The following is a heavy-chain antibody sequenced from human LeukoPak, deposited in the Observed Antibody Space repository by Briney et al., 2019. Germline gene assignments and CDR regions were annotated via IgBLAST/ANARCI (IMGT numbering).Heavy chain of an antibody. D-gene: IGHD3-3*01. CDR1: GFTFSSYG. CDR3: AIDAPWRAAP. J-gene: IGHJ5*02. CDR2: IRSDENYK. Sequence: GGSLRLSCAASGFTFSSYGMHWVRQAPGKGLEWVAHIRSDENYKHYADSVKGRFTISRDNSKNTVYVQMNSLRPEDTAVYYCAIDAPWRAAPWGQGTLVTVSS. V-gene: IGHV3-30*02.